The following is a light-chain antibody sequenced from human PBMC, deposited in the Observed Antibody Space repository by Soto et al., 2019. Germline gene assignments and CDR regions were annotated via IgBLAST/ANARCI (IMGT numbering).Light chain of an antibody. CDR3: QQYENWPPRYT. CDR1: QSVSTS. Sequence: EIALTQSPATLSVSPGERVTLSCRASQSVSTSLAWYQQKPGQAPRLLIYRASIRATGIAARFSVSGSGTEFTLTISSLQSEDFAVYYCQQYENWPPRYTFGQGTKLEIK. V-gene: IGKV3-15*01. J-gene: IGKJ2*01. CDR2: RAS.